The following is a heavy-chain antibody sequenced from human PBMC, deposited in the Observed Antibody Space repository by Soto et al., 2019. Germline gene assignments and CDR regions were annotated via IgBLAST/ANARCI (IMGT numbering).Heavy chain of an antibody. CDR2: IIPILGIA. Sequence: QVQLVQSXAEVXKPGSSVKVSCKASGGTFSSYTISWXXXXXXQGLEWMGRIIPILGIANYAQKFQGRVTITADXXTSXXYMELSSLRSEDTAVYYCAARIAVAYDYWGQGTLVTVSS. D-gene: IGHD6-19*01. J-gene: IGHJ4*02. CDR1: GGTFSSYT. CDR3: AARIAVAYDY. V-gene: IGHV1-69*02.